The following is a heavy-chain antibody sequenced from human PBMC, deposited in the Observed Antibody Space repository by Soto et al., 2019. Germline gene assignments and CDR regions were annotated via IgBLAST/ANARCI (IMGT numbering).Heavy chain of an antibody. CDR1: GFTFSAYA. CDR3: AKDLGYCSSSTCQPPSGMDV. V-gene: IGHV3-23*01. D-gene: IGHD2-2*03. Sequence: GGSLRLSCAASGFTFSAYAMTWVRQAPGKGLEWVSRISDSGGRTHYADSVKGRVTISRDNSKNTLYLQMNSLRVDDTAVYYCAKDLGYCSSSTCQPPSGMDVWGHGTTVTVS. CDR2: ISDSGGRT. J-gene: IGHJ6*02.